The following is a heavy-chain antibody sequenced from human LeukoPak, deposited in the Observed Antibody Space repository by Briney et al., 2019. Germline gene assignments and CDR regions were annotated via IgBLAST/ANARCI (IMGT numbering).Heavy chain of an antibody. Sequence: ASVKVSCKASGYTFTGYYMHWVRQAPGHGLEWMGWINPNSGGTNYAQKFQGRVTMTRDTSISTAYMELSRLRSDDTAVYYCARVMSIAVDNWFDPWGQGTLVTVSS. CDR2: INPNSGGT. J-gene: IGHJ5*02. V-gene: IGHV1-2*02. CDR1: GYTFTGYY. CDR3: ARVMSIAVDNWFDP. D-gene: IGHD6-19*01.